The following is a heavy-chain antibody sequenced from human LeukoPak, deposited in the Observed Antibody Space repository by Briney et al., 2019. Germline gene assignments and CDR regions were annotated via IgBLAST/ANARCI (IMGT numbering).Heavy chain of an antibody. CDR1: GYTFTDYY. CDR2: INPNNGDT. CDR3: ARGPYPYWYFDL. V-gene: IGHV1-2*02. D-gene: IGHD2-2*02. Sequence: GASVKVSCEASGYTFTDYYMHWVRQAPRQGLEWVGWINPNNGDTYYAQRFQDRVTMTRDTSISTAYMDLSRLRSDDTSLYYCARGPYPYWYFDLWGRGTLVTVCS. J-gene: IGHJ2*01.